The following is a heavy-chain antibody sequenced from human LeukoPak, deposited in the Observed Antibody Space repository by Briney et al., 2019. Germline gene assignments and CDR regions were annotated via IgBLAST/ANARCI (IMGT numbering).Heavy chain of an antibody. Sequence: KPSETLSLTCTVSGSSISSSSYYWGWIRQPPGKGLEWIGSIYYSGSTYYNPSLKSRVTISVDTSKNQFSLKLSSVTAADTAVYYCARLRYSSGWVGYMDYWGQGTLVTVSS. CDR1: GSSISSSSYY. V-gene: IGHV4-39*01. CDR3: ARLRYSSGWVGYMDY. J-gene: IGHJ4*02. CDR2: IYYSGST. D-gene: IGHD6-19*01.